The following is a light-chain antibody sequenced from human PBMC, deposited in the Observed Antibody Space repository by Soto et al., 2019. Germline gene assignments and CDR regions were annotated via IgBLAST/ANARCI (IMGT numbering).Light chain of an antibody. J-gene: IGKJ1*01. CDR1: QSVSNN. CDR3: QQYNDWPPWT. Sequence: EIVLTQSPATLSVSPGDRATLSCRARQSVSNNLAWYQQRPGQAPRLLIYGASTRATGIPARFSGSGSGTEFTLTISSLQSEDFAVYYCQQYNDWPPWTFGQGTKVEIK. V-gene: IGKV3-15*01. CDR2: GAS.